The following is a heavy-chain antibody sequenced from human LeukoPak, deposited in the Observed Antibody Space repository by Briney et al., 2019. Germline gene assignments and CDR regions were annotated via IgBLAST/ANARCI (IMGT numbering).Heavy chain of an antibody. Sequence: ASVKVSFTASGYTFTSYDINWVRQAPGQGLEWMGWMNPNSGNTGYAQKFQGRVTMTRNTSISTAYMELSSLRSEATAVYYCARGPEYYDRSGYLGYWGQGTLVTVSS. CDR1: GYTFTSYD. D-gene: IGHD3-22*01. CDR3: ARGPEYYDRSGYLGY. CDR2: MNPNSGNT. V-gene: IGHV1-8*01. J-gene: IGHJ4*02.